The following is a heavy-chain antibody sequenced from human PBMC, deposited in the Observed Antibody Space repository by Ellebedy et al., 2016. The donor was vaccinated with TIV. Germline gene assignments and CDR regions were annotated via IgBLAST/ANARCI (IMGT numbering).Heavy chain of an antibody. Sequence: ASVKVSXKASGYTFTGYYMHWVRQAPGQGLEWMGWINPNSGGTNYAQKFQGRVTMTRDTSISTAYMELSRLRSDDTAVYYCARDGSPIWDYFDYWGQGTLVTVSS. V-gene: IGHV1-2*02. D-gene: IGHD2-2*03. CDR2: INPNSGGT. J-gene: IGHJ4*02. CDR3: ARDGSPIWDYFDY. CDR1: GYTFTGYY.